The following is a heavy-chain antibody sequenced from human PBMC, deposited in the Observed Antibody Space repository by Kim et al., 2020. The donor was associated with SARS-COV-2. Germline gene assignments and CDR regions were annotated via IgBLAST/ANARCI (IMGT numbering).Heavy chain of an antibody. Sequence: SETLSLTCTVSGGSISSNSYYWGWIRQPPGKGLEWIGSIYYSGSTYYNPYLKSRVTISVDTSKNQFSLKLSSVTAADTAVYYCARRYYYGSGSYYRLSPYYYYYGMDVWGQGTTVTVSS. CDR1: GGSISSNSYY. D-gene: IGHD3-10*01. V-gene: IGHV4-39*01. CDR2: IYYSGST. CDR3: ARRYYYGSGSYYRLSPYYYYYGMDV. J-gene: IGHJ6*02.